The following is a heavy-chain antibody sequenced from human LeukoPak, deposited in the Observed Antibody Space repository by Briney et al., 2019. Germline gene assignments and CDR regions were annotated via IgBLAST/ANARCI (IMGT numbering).Heavy chain of an antibody. CDR2: IYYSGST. CDR1: GGSISSGGYY. J-gene: IGHJ4*02. Sequence: SETLSLICTVSGGSISSGGYYWSWIRQHPGKGLEWIGYIYYSGSTYYNPSLKSRVTISVDTSKNQFSLKLSSVTAADTAVYYCARGGYSGSYYTHYYFDYWGQGTLVTVSS. V-gene: IGHV4-31*03. CDR3: ARGGYSGSYYTHYYFDY. D-gene: IGHD1-26*01.